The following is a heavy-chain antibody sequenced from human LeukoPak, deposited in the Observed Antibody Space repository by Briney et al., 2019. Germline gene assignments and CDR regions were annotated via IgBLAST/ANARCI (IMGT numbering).Heavy chain of an antibody. D-gene: IGHD4-17*01. CDR1: GYTFTGYY. V-gene: IGHV1-2*02. Sequence: SVTVSCQASGYTFTGYYMHWVRQAPGRGLEGMGWINSNSGGSNYAQKFQGRVTMTRDTSISTAYLEMSRLRSDDTAVYYCARTTEVAALPFRRINYGREFDYWGQGTLVTVSS. CDR2: INSNSGGS. J-gene: IGHJ4*02. CDR3: ARTTEVAALPFRRINYGREFDY.